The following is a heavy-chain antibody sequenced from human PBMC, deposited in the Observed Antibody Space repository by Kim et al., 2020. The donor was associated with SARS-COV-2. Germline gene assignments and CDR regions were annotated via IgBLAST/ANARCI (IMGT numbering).Heavy chain of an antibody. J-gene: IGHJ3*02. D-gene: IGHD3-10*01. V-gene: IGHV1-69*13. CDR3: ARDWSLMVRGVGTPGI. Sequence: SVKVSCKASGGTFSSYAISWVRQAPGQGLEWMGGIIPIFGTANYAQKFQGRVTITADESTSTAYMELSSLRSEDTAVYYCARDWSLMVRGVGTPGIWGQGTMVTVSS. CDR2: IIPIFGTA. CDR1: GGTFSSYA.